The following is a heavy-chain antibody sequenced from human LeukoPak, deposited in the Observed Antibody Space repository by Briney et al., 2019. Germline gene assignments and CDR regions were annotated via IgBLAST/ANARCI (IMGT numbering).Heavy chain of an antibody. D-gene: IGHD7-27*01. CDR3: ARVTRVTSHWGLFDY. V-gene: IGHV4-39*07. CDR2: IYYSGTT. Sequence: PSETLSLTCTVSGGSISSSSYYWGWIRQPPGKGLEWIGSIYYSGTTHYNPSLESRVTISVDTSKNQFSLKLSSVTAADTAVYYCARVTRVTSHWGLFDYWGQGTLVTVSS. J-gene: IGHJ4*02. CDR1: GGSISSSSYY.